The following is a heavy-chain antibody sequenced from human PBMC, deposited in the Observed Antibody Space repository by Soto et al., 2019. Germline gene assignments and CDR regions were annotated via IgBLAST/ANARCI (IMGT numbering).Heavy chain of an antibody. V-gene: IGHV4-59*11. CDR3: ARFPGGGAAYNHFAY. Sequence: QVQLQESGPGLVKPSETLSVTCTVSGGSISSHYWTWIRQPPGKGLEWVGYIPNSGIIGYNPSLRSRVTISVDTSKNQFSLYLKSVTAADTAIYYCARFPGGGAAYNHFAYWGQGTLVTVSS. D-gene: IGHD1-1*01. CDR2: IPNSGII. CDR1: GGSISSHY. J-gene: IGHJ4*02.